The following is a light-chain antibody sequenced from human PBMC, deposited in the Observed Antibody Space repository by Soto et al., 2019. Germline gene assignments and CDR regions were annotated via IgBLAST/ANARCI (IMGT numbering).Light chain of an antibody. CDR2: DAS. CDR3: QHYNCYSVPT. V-gene: IGKV1-5*01. Sequence: DIQMTQSPSTLSASVGDRVTITCRASQSISSWLAWYQQKPGKAPELLIYDASSLESGVPSRFCGSGSGTEFTLTHRSLQPDDFATYFCQHYNCYSVPTFSRRTKVEIK. J-gene: IGKJ4*01. CDR1: QSISSW.